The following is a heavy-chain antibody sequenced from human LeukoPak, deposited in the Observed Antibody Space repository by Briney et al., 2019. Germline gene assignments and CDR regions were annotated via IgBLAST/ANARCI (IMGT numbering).Heavy chain of an antibody. CDR2: IWYDGNNK. CDR3: ARDCRFGSTTCHDY. D-gene: IGHD2-2*01. Sequence: GGSLRLSCAASGFAFSGYGMHWVRQAPGKGLEWVGVIWYDGNNKYYEDSVKGRFTISRDNSKNTLYLQMNSLRAEDTAVYYCARDCRFGSTTCHDYWGQGTLVTVSS. J-gene: IGHJ4*02. V-gene: IGHV3-33*01. CDR1: GFAFSGYG.